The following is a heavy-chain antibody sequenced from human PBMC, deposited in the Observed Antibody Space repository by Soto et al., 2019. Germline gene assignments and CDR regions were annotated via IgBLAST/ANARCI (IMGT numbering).Heavy chain of an antibody. CDR1: GFTFGDYA. CDR3: TRVVVVAARAYDAFDI. CDR2: IRSKAYGGTT. Sequence: PGGSLRLSCTASGFTFGDYAMSWFRQAPGKGLEWVGFIRSKAYGGTTEYAASVKGRFTISRDDSKSIAYLQMNSLKTEDTAVYYCTRVVVVAARAYDAFDIWGQGTMVTVSS. D-gene: IGHD2-15*01. J-gene: IGHJ3*02. V-gene: IGHV3-49*03.